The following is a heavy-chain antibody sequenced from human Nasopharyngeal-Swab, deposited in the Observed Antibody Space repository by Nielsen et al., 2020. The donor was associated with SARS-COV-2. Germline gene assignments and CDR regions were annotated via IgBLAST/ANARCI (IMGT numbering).Heavy chain of an antibody. CDR2: VYHFGNT. CDR3: ARELGARNLYFDS. V-gene: IGHV4-30-2*01. J-gene: IGHJ4*02. D-gene: IGHD3-10*01. Sequence: RQAPGKDMEWIGSVYHFGNTYYNPSLKSRVTLSVYTSKNHFSLELAYVTAADTAVYYCARELGARNLYFDSWDQATLVTVSS.